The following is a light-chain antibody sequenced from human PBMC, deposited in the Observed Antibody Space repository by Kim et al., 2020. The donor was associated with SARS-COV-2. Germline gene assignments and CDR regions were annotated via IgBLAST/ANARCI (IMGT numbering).Light chain of an antibody. Sequence: QSALTQPPSASGSPGQSVTISCTGTRSDVGNYNYVSWYQQNPGKAPQLIIYEVSRRPSGVPDRFSGSKSGNTASLTVSGLQAEDEADYYCSSYAGSNTYVFGTGTKVTV. CDR1: RSDVGNYNY. V-gene: IGLV2-8*01. CDR3: SSYAGSNTYV. CDR2: EVS. J-gene: IGLJ1*01.